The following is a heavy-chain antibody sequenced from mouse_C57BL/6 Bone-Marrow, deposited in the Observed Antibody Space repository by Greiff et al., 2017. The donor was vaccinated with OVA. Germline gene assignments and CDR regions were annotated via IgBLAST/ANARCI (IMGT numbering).Heavy chain of an antibody. D-gene: IGHD2-1*01. CDR2: ISSGGDYI. CDR1: GFTFSSYA. V-gene: IGHV5-9-1*02. CDR3: TRLLDAMDY. Sequence: EVQVVESGECLVKPGGSLKLSCASSGFTFSSYAMSWVRQTPEKRLEWVAYISSGGDYIYYADTVKGRFTISRDNARNTLYLQMSSLKSEDTAMYYCTRLLDAMDYWGQGTSVTVSS. J-gene: IGHJ4*01.